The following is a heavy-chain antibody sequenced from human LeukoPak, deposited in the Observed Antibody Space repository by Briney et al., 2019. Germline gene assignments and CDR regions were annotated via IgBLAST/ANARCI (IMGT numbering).Heavy chain of an antibody. J-gene: IGHJ4*02. CDR3: VRGSNNYDTTGFDH. CDR1: GFTFTSYD. D-gene: IGHD2-8*01. Sequence: PGGSLRLSCTASGFTFTSYDMHWVRPGTGKGLEWVSAIGTAGDTYYPGSVRGRFTISRENAKKSLYLQMNSLRAGDTAVYYCVRGSNNYDTTGFDHWGQGTLVTVSS. CDR2: IGTAGDT. V-gene: IGHV3-13*04.